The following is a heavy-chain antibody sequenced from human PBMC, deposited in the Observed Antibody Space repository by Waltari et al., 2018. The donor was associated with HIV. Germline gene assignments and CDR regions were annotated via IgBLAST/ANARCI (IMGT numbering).Heavy chain of an antibody. J-gene: IGHJ4*02. V-gene: IGHV1-18*01. CDR3: ARDHYYGSSGYYSDY. D-gene: IGHD3-22*01. CDR1: GSNFTYYG. Sequence: QVHLVQSGAELRKPGGSVPVSCKASGSNFTYYGSTWVRQAPGQGLEWMGWISGYNGDTKYAQKVRGRVTMTTDTSTSTAYLEMGSLRFDDTAVYYCARDHYYGSSGYYSDYWGQGTLVTVSS. CDR2: ISGYNGDT.